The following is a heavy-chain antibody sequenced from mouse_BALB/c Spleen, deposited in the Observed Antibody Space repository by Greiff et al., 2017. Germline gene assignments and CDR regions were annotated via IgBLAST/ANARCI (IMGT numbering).Heavy chain of an antibody. CDR3: ARAGSQGDYFDY. J-gene: IGHJ2*01. CDR2: ISDGGSYT. CDR1: GFTFSDYY. Sequence: EVQGVESGGGLVKPGGSLKLSCAASGFTFSDYYMYWVRQTPEKRLEWVATISDGGSYTYYPDSVKGRFTISRDNAKNNLYLQMSSLKSEDTAMYYCARAGSQGDYFDYWGQGTTLTVSS. D-gene: IGHD4-1*01. V-gene: IGHV5-4*02.